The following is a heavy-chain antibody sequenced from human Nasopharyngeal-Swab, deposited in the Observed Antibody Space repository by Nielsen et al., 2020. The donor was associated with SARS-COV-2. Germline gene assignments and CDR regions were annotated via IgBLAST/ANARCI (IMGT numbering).Heavy chain of an antibody. J-gene: IGHJ6*02. V-gene: IGHV3-21*01. Sequence: WIRQPSGKGLEWVSSISSSSSYIYYADSVKGRFTISRDNAKNSLYLQMNSLRAEDTAVYYCARGRAMIVVVDPYGMDVWGQGTTVTVSS. D-gene: IGHD3-22*01. CDR3: ARGRAMIVVVDPYGMDV. CDR2: ISSSSSYI.